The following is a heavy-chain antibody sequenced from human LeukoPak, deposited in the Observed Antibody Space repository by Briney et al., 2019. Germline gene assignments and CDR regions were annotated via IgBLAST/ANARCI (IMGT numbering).Heavy chain of an antibody. D-gene: IGHD2-15*01. Sequence: PSETLSLTCVVSGGSISSGGYSWSWIRQPPGKGLEWIGYIYHSGSTYYNPSLKSRVTISVDRSKNQFSLKLSSVTAADTAVYYCARDIEGYCSGGSCYGAFDIWGQGTMVTVSS. CDR3: ARDIEGYCSGGSCYGAFDI. V-gene: IGHV4-30-2*01. CDR1: GGSISSGGYS. CDR2: IYHSGST. J-gene: IGHJ3*02.